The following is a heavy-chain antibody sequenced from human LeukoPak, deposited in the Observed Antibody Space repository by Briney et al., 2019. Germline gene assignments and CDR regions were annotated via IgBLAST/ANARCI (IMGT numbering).Heavy chain of an antibody. CDR1: GFTFSTYS. CDR3: ASPFDY. Sequence: GGSLRLSCAASGFTFSTYSMNWVRQAPGKGLEWVSYISDSSGTIYYADSVKGRFTISRDNAKNSLYLQMNSLRAEDTAVYYYASPFDYWGQGTLVTVSS. CDR2: ISDSSGTI. J-gene: IGHJ4*02. V-gene: IGHV3-48*01.